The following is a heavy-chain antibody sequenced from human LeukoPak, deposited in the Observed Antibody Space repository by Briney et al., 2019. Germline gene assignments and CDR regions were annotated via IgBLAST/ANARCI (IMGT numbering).Heavy chain of an antibody. V-gene: IGHV3-23*01. CDR3: AKGSIAAAGNDY. CDR2: ISGSGGST. D-gene: IGHD6-13*01. Sequence: GGSLRLSCAASGFTFTSYAMSWVRQAPGKGLEWVSAISGSGGSTYYADSVKGRFTISRDNSKNTQYLQMNSLRAEDTAVYYCAKGSIAAAGNDYWGQGTLVTVSS. J-gene: IGHJ4*02. CDR1: GFTFTSYA.